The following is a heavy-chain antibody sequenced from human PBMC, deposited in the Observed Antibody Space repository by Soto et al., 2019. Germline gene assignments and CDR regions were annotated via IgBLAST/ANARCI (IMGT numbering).Heavy chain of an antibody. D-gene: IGHD6-19*01. J-gene: IGHJ4*02. CDR1: GFTFSSYA. CDR3: AEIAVAGAGDRFDY. CDR2: ISYDGSNK. V-gene: IGHV3-30-3*01. Sequence: QVQLVESGGGVVQPGRSLRLSCAASGFTFSSYAMHWVRQAPGKGLEWVAVISYDGSNKYYADSVKGRFTISRDNSKNTLYLQMNSLRAEDKAVYYCAEIAVAGAGDRFDYWGQGTLVTVSS.